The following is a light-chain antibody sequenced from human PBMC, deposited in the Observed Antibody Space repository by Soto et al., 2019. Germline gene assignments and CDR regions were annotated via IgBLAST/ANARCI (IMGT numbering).Light chain of an antibody. CDR2: DVN. Sequence: QSALTQPHSVSGSPGQSVAISCSGTSSDVGGYNYVSWYQQHPGKAPKLIIFDVNKRPSGVPDRFSGSKSGSTASLTISGLQAKYEADYYCCSYGGSFYVVGTGTKLTVL. J-gene: IGLJ1*01. CDR1: SSDVGGYNY. CDR3: CSYGGSFYV. V-gene: IGLV2-11*01.